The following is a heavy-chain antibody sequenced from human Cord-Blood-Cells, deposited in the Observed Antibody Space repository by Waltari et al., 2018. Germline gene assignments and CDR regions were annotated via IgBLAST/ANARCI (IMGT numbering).Heavy chain of an antibody. CDR1: GGSISSYY. CDR3: ARSIAARPFDY. V-gene: IGHV4-59*01. D-gene: IGHD6-6*01. Sequence: QVQLQESGPGLVKPSETLSLTCTVSGGSISSYYWSWIRQPPGKGLEWIGYIYYSGSTNYNPSLKSRVTISVDTSKNQFSLKLSSVTAADTAVYYCARSIAARPFDYWGQGTLVTVSS. CDR2: IYYSGST. J-gene: IGHJ4*02.